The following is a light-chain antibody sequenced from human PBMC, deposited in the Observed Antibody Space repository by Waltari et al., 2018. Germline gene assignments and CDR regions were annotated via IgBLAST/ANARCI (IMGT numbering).Light chain of an antibody. V-gene: IGLV2-14*01. CDR2: DVS. J-gene: IGLJ3*02. Sequence: QSALTQPASVSGSPGQSITISCTGTSGDVGGYNYVSWFQQHPGRAPKLMIYDVSKRPSGVSNRFSGSKSGNAASLTISGLQAEDEADYYCSSYTSISTLVFGVGTKVTVL. CDR1: SGDVGGYNY. CDR3: SSYTSISTLV.